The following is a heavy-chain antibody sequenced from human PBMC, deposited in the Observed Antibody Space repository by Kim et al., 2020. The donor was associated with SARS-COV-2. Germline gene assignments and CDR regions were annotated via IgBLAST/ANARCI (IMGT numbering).Heavy chain of an antibody. D-gene: IGHD3-16*01. CDR1: GFTVSSNY. Sequence: GGSLRLSCAASGFTVSSNYMSWVRQAPGKGLEWVSVIYSGGTYYADSVKGRFTISRDNSKNTLYLQMNSLRAEDAAVYYCARDGRWGEFGVWGQGTLVTVSS. V-gene: IGHV3-53*01. CDR2: IYSGGT. CDR3: ARDGRWGEFGV. J-gene: IGHJ4*02.